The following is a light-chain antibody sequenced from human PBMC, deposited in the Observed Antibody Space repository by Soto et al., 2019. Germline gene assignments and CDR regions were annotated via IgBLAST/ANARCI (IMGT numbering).Light chain of an antibody. CDR2: AAS. V-gene: IGKV1-39*01. CDR3: QQSYSTLWT. J-gene: IGKJ1*01. CDR1: QDISSY. Sequence: IQMTQSPSSVTVSVGDRVTITCRASQDISSYLGWYQQRPGKALKLLIYAASTLQRGVSSRFSGSGSGTVFTRTISSLQPEDFATYYCQQSYSTLWTFGQGTKVDIK.